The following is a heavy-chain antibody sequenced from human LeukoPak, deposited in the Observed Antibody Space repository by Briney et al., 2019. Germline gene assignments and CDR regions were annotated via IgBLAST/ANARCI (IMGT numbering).Heavy chain of an antibody. V-gene: IGHV3-23*01. Sequence: PGGSLRLSCAASGFTFSSFAMSWVRQAPGKGLEWVSTIVGSGDSTYYADSVKGRSTISRDNSKNPLYLQMNSLRAEDTAVYYCANTYSSSWYPLFDSWGQGTLVTVSS. J-gene: IGHJ4*02. D-gene: IGHD6-13*01. CDR2: IVGSGDST. CDR1: GFTFSSFA. CDR3: ANTYSSSWYPLFDS.